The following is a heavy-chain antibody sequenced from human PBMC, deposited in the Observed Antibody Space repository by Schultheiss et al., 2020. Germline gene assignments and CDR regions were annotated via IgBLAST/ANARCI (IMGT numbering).Heavy chain of an antibody. D-gene: IGHD2-2*01. V-gene: IGHV4-31*03. Sequence: SETLSLTCTVSGGSISSGGYYWSWIRQHPGKGLEWIGYIYYSGSTYYNPSLKSRVTISVDTSKNQFSLKLSSVTAADTAVYYCARDVRSHSSHAWFDPWGQGTLVTVSS. CDR3: ARDVRSHSSHAWFDP. J-gene: IGHJ5*02. CDR2: IYYSGST. CDR1: GGSISSGGYY.